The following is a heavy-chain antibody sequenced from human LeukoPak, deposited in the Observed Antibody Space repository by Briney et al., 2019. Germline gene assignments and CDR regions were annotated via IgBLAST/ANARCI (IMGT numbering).Heavy chain of an antibody. CDR1: GGTFSSYV. CDR3: ARDRSIAAAADPFDI. D-gene: IGHD6-13*01. V-gene: IGHV1-69*04. J-gene: IGHJ3*02. Sequence: ASVKVSCKASGGTFSSYVISWVRQAPGQGHEWMGRIIPILGIANYAQKFQGRVTITADKSTSTAYMELSSLRSEDTAVYYCARDRSIAAAADPFDIWGQGTMVTVSS. CDR2: IIPILGIA.